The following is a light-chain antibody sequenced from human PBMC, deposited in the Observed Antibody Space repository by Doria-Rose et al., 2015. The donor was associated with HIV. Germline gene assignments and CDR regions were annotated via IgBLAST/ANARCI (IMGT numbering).Light chain of an antibody. V-gene: IGKV3-20*01. CDR3: HQYGTSWT. CDR1: QNFSSTY. J-gene: IGKJ1*01. CDR2: DGS. Sequence: EIVMTQSPGALSSSPGERATLSCRASQNFSSTYLAWYQQKPGQAPSLLIYDGSTRATGIPDRFSASGSGTDFTLTINRLEPEDFALYYCHQYGTSWTFGQGTKVEI.